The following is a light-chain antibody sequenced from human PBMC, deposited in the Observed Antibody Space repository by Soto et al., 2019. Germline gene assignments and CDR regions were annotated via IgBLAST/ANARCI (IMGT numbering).Light chain of an antibody. CDR2: TNN. J-gene: IGLJ2*01. V-gene: IGLV1-44*01. CDR3: ATWDDSLYGMV. CDR1: SSNIGRNP. Sequence: QLVLTQPPSASGTPGQRVTISCSGGSSNIGRNPVNWYLQLPGTAPKLLIYTNNQRPSGVPDRVSASKSGTSASLTISGLQSADEADYYCATWDDSLYGMVFGGGTKLTVL.